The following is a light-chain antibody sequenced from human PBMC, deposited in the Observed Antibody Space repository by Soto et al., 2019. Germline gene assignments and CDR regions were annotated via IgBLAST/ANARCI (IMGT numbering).Light chain of an antibody. CDR2: DVS. CDR3: SSYTSSSTPYV. CDR1: SSDVGGYNY. Sequence: QSALTQPASVSGSPGQSITISCTGTSSDVGGYNYVSWYQQHPGKAPKLMIFDVSNRPSGVSNRVSGSKSGNTASLTSSGLQAEDEAEYYCSSYTSSSTPYVFGTGTKLTVL. J-gene: IGLJ1*01. V-gene: IGLV2-14*03.